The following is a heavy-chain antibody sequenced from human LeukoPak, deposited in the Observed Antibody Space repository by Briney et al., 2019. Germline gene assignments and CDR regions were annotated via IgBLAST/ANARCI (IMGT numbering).Heavy chain of an antibody. V-gene: IGHV3-74*01. CDR1: GFTFSSYW. D-gene: IGHD2-2*01. Sequence: QSGGSLRLSCGASGFTFSSYWMHWVRQAPGKGLVWVSRINSDGSSTSYADSVKGRFTISRDNAKNTLYLQMNSLRAEDTAVYYCARVRYCSSTSGYGYFDYWGQGTLVTVSS. J-gene: IGHJ4*02. CDR2: INSDGSST. CDR3: ARVRYCSSTSGYGYFDY.